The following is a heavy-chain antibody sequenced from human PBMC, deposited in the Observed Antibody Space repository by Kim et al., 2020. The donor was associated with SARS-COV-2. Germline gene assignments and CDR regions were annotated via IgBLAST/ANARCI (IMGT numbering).Heavy chain of an antibody. CDR1: GFTFSSYG. J-gene: IGHJ6*02. CDR2: ISYDGSNK. CDR3: AKGLSYCGGDCYSFYYYGMDV. Sequence: GGSLRLSCAASGFTFSSYGMHWVRQAPGKGLEWVAVISYDGSNKYYADSVKGRFTISRDNSKNTLYLQMNSLRAEDTAVYYCAKGLSYCGGDCYSFYYYGMDVWGQGTTVTVSS. D-gene: IGHD2-21*02. V-gene: IGHV3-30*18.